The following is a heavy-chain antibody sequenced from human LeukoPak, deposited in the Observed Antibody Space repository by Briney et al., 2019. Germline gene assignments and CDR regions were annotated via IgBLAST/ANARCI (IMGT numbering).Heavy chain of an antibody. V-gene: IGHV1-69*04. CDR3: ARDNYYGSGSPSFDP. CDR2: IIPILGIA. CDR1: GGTFSSYA. Sequence: GASVKVSCKASGGTFSSYAISWVRQAPGQGLEWMGRIIPILGIANYAQKFQGRVTITADKSTSTAYMELRSLRSDDTAMYYCARDNYYGSGSPSFDPWGQGTLVTVSS. J-gene: IGHJ5*02. D-gene: IGHD3-10*01.